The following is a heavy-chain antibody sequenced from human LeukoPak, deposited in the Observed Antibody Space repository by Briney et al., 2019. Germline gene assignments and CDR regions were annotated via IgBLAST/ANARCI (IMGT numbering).Heavy chain of an antibody. CDR2: IWYDGSNK. V-gene: IGHV3-33*01. CDR1: GFTFSDDG. Sequence: GGSLRLSCAASGFTFSDDGMHWVRQAPGKGLEWVAVIWYDGSNKYYADSVKGRFTISRDNSKNTLYLQMNSLRAEDTAVYYCAVSDMVRGAWLDPWGQGTLVTVSS. J-gene: IGHJ5*02. CDR3: AVSDMVRGAWLDP. D-gene: IGHD3-10*01.